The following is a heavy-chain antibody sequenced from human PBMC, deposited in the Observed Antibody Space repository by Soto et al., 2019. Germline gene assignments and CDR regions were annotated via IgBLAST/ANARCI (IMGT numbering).Heavy chain of an antibody. CDR3: ARVVVPSPIWWSNWSDH. V-gene: IGHV4-30-2*01. D-gene: IGHD2-15*01. CDR2: IYHSVST. J-gene: IGHJ5*02. Sequence: ALSLTCAVSGGSISSGGSFWSWLLHPPGKGLERIGYIYHSVSTFYNPTLKSRVTISIEKSKNQFSLKLSSVTAADTAVYYCARVVVPSPIWWSNWSDHWGNGMMVTVSS. CDR1: GGSISSGGSF.